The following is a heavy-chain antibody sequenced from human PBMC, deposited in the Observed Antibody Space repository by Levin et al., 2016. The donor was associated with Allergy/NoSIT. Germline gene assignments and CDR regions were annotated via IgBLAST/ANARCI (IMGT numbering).Heavy chain of an antibody. CDR3: ASGGFALDSTAGDAFDI. Sequence: WVRQAPGQGLEWMGWINPNSGGTNYAQKFQGRVTMTRDTSISTAYMELSRLRSDDTAVYYCASGGFALDSTAGDAFDIWGQGTMVTVSS. J-gene: IGHJ3*02. D-gene: IGHD6-13*01. V-gene: IGHV1-2*02. CDR2: INPNSGGT.